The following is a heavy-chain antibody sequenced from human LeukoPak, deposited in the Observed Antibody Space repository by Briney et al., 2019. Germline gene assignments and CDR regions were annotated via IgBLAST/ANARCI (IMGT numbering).Heavy chain of an antibody. V-gene: IGHV4-34*01. J-gene: IGHJ4*02. Sequence: SETLSLTCAVYGGSFSGYYWSWIRQPPGKGLEWIGEINHSGSTNYNPSLKSRVTISVDTSKNQFSLKLSSVTAADPAVYSCARLINDYGSGSSSDYWGQGTLVTVSS. CDR2: INHSGST. D-gene: IGHD3-10*01. CDR1: GGSFSGYY. CDR3: ARLINDYGSGSSSDY.